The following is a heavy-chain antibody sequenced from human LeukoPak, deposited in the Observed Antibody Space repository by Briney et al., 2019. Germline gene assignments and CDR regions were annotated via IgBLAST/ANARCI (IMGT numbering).Heavy chain of an antibody. CDR1: GGSISSYY. Sequence: PSETLSLTCTVSGGSISSYYWSWIRQPAGKGLEWIGRIYPSGSTNYNRSLKSRITMSADTSKNQFSLKVNSVTAADTAVYFCARGGAYGSGSFDYWGQGTLVTVSS. CDR3: ARGGAYGSGSFDY. CDR2: IYPSGST. V-gene: IGHV4-4*07. D-gene: IGHD3-10*01. J-gene: IGHJ4*02.